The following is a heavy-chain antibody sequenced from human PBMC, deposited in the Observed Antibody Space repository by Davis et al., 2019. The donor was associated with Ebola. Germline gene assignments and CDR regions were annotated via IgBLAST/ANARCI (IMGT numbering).Heavy chain of an antibody. Sequence: GGSLRLSCAASGFTFSLYGMHWVRRAPGKGLEWVAVMSFDGSHTYHGDSVKGRFTISRDNSKNTLYLQMNSLRAEDTAVYYCARSSQLDYWGQGTLVTVSS. CDR3: ARSSQLDY. CDR2: MSFDGSHT. V-gene: IGHV3-30*03. CDR1: GFTFSLYG. J-gene: IGHJ4*02.